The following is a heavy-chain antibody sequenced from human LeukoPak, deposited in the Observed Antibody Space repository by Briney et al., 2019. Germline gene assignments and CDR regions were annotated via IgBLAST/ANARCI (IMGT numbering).Heavy chain of an antibody. CDR2: INHSGST. D-gene: IGHD3-3*01. V-gene: IGHV4-34*01. J-gene: IGHJ6*02. Sequence: PSETLSLTCAVYAGSFSGYYWSWIRQPPGKGLEWIAEINHSGSTNYNPSLKSRVPISVDTSKNQFSLKLSSVTAADTAVYYGARGALRFLGASYYYYGMDVWGQGTTVTVSS. CDR1: AGSFSGYY. CDR3: ARGALRFLGASYYYYGMDV.